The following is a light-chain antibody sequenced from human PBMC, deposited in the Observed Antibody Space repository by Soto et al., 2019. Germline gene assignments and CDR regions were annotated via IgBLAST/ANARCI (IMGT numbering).Light chain of an antibody. J-gene: IGKJ1*01. CDR3: HHSKMYSPWT. Sequence: DIQMTQSPSTVSAYVGDSVTITCRASQSITTWLARYQQRPGKAPKLLIYDVSSLLSGVTSRFSGSGSGTEFTLSINSLQPDDFATYYYHHSKMYSPWTFGRGNKVDIK. CDR2: DVS. CDR1: QSITTW. V-gene: IGKV1-5*01.